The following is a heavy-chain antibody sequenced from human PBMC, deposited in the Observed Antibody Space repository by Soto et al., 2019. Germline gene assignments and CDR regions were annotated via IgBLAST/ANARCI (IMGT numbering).Heavy chain of an antibody. D-gene: IGHD4-17*01. J-gene: IGHJ4*02. Sequence: GESLKTSCQGSGYSYTSYWIGWVRQLPGKGLEWMAIIYPDDSDSRYSPSFQGQVTISADKSISTAYLQWSSLKASDTAIYYCVATYGDYLDYWGQGTLVTVSS. V-gene: IGHV5-51*01. CDR3: VATYGDYLDY. CDR2: IYPDDSDS. CDR1: GYSYTSYW.